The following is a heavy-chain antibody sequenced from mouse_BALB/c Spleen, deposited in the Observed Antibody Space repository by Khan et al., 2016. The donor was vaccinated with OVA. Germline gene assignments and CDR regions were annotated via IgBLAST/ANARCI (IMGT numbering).Heavy chain of an antibody. CDR2: ISSESNTI. D-gene: IGHD1-1*01. J-gene: IGHJ2*01. V-gene: IGHV5-17*02. CDR1: GFTFPGYE. CDR3: ATSYFYGYYFDY. Sequence: LVQSGWSRKLSCAAFGFTFPGYEMHWIRQAPEKGLEWVAYISSESNTIYYADTVKGRFTISRDNPKNTLFLQMTSLRSGDTAMYFCATSYFYGYYFDYWGQGTTLTVSS.